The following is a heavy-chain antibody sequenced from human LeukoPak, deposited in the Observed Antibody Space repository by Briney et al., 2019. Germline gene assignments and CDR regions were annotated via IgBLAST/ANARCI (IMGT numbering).Heavy chain of an antibody. D-gene: IGHD5-12*01. Sequence: PGGSLRLSCAASGFTFSSYAMTWVRQPPGKGLEGVSSITGSTGSTDYADSVKGRFTISRDNSKNTLYLQMNSLRAEDTAVYFCATSGLFQTWTDVDVFDVWGQGIMVNVSP. V-gene: IGHV3-23*01. J-gene: IGHJ3*01. CDR3: ATSGLFQTWTDVDVFDV. CDR1: GFTFSSYA. CDR2: ITGSTGST.